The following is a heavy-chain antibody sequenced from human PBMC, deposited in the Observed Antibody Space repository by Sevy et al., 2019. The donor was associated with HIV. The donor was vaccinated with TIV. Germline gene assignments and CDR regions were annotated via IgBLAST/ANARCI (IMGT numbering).Heavy chain of an antibody. CDR3: ARGSIRYYDILTGGFDP. Sequence: GGSPRLSCAATGFTFSSYAMHWVRQAPGKGLEWVAVISYDGSNKYYPDSVKGRFTISRDNSKNTLYLQMNSLRPEDTAVYYCARGSIRYYDILTGGFDPWGQGTLVTVSS. D-gene: IGHD3-9*01. J-gene: IGHJ5*02. CDR2: ISYDGSNK. V-gene: IGHV3-30-3*01. CDR1: GFTFSSYA.